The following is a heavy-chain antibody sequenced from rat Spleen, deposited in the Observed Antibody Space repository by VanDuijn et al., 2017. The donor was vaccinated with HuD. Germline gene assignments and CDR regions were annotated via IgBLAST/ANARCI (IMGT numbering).Heavy chain of an antibody. D-gene: IGHD2-2*01. CDR1: GFTFSDYG. V-gene: IGHV5-34*01. CDR3: ASGIPHWFAY. J-gene: IGHJ3*01. Sequence: EVQRVESGGGLVQPGRSLKLSCVASGFTFSDYGLHWIRQAPGKGLEWVAYISGSSGTIYYVDTVKGRFTISRDNVKNTLYLQLSSLRSEDTALYYCASGIPHWFAYWGQGTLVTVSS. CDR2: ISGSSGT.